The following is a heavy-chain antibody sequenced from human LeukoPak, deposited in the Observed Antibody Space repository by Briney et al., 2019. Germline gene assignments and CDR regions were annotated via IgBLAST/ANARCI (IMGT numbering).Heavy chain of an antibody. V-gene: IGHV4-59*08. CDR2: IYYSGST. CDR1: GGSISSNC. CDR3: AKLVSSGWYYDY. J-gene: IGHJ4*02. D-gene: IGHD6-19*01. Sequence: SETLSLTCTVSGGSISSNCWSWLRQPPGKGLESIGYIYYSGSTNYNPSLKSRVTMSVDTSKNQFSLKVSSVAAADTAVYYCAKLVSSGWYYDYWGQGTLVTVSS.